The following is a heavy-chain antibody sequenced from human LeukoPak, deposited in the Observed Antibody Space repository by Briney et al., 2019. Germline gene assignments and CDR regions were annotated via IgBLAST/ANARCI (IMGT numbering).Heavy chain of an antibody. Sequence: GGSLRLSCAASGFTFSDYYMSWIRQAPGKGLEWVSYISSSGSTIYYADSVKGRFTISRDIAKNSLYLQMNSLRVEDTALYHCARKGLGGELGGFDSWGQGTLVTVSS. J-gene: IGHJ4*02. CDR1: GFTFSDYY. V-gene: IGHV3-11*01. CDR3: ARKGLGGELGGFDS. D-gene: IGHD1-7*01. CDR2: ISSSGSTI.